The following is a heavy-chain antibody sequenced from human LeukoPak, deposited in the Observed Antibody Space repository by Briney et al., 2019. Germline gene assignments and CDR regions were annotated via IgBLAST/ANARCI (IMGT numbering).Heavy chain of an antibody. CDR2: INPSGGST. CDR3: ASSLPLWSGYYTAPGAYYYYGMDV. V-gene: IGHV1-46*01. D-gene: IGHD3-3*01. Sequence: ASVKVSCKASGYTFTSYYMHWVRQAPGQGLEWMGIINPSGGSTSYAQKFQGRVTMTRDTSTSTVYMELSSLRSEDTAVYYCASSLPLWSGYYTAPGAYYYYGMDVWGQGTTVTVSS. J-gene: IGHJ6*02. CDR1: GYTFTSYY.